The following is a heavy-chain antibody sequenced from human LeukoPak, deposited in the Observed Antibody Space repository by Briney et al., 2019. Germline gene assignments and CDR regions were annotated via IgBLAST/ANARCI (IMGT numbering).Heavy chain of an antibody. CDR2: MFHNRNS. CDR3: AREGGSSSSEVY. Sequence: SETLSLTCTVSGYSISSGYYWGWIRQPPGKGLEWIGSMFHNRNSYYNPSLKSRVTISLDTSKNQVSLKLSSVTAADTAVYYCAREGGSSSSEVYWGQGTLVTVSS. V-gene: IGHV4-38-2*02. J-gene: IGHJ4*02. CDR1: GYSISSGYY. D-gene: IGHD6-6*01.